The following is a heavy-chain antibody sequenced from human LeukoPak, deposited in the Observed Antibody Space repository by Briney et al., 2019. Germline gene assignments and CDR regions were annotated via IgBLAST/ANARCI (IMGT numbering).Heavy chain of an antibody. J-gene: IGHJ4*02. CDR1: GFTFSSHW. CDR3: ASQWHLDY. CDR2: IKEDGSEK. V-gene: IGHV3-7*01. Sequence: GGSLRLSCAASGFTFSSHWMSWVRQAPGKGLEWVANIKEDGSEKNYVDSVKGRFTISRDNAKDSLYLQMNSLRAEDTAVYYCASQWHLDYWGQGTLVTVSS. D-gene: IGHD2-8*01.